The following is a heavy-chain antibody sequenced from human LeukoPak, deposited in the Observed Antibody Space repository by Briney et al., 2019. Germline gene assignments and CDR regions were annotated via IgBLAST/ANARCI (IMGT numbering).Heavy chain of an antibody. CDR3: YGGDAEN. V-gene: IGHV3-74*01. J-gene: IGHJ1*01. CDR1: GFTFSSYW. D-gene: IGHD2-21*01. CDR2: INTDGSST. Sequence: PGGSLRLSCAASGFTFSSYWMHWVRQAPGKGLVWVSRINTDGSSTRYADSEKGRFTISRDNAKSTLYLQMNSLRAEDTAVYYCYGGDAENWGQGTLVTVSS.